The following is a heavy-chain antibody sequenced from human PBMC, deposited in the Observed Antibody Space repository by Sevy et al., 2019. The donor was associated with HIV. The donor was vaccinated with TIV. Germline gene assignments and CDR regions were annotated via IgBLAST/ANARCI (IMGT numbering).Heavy chain of an antibody. CDR1: GYTFTGYY. CDR2: INPNRGGT. D-gene: IGHD3-22*01. V-gene: IGHV1-2*06. CDR3: AREGLVVIEPPFQH. J-gene: IGHJ1*01. Sequence: ASVKVSCKASGYTFTGYYMHWVRQAPGQGLEWMGRINPNRGGTNYAQKFQGRVTMTRDTSISTAYMELSRLRSDDTAVYYCAREGLVVIEPPFQHWGQGTLVTVSS.